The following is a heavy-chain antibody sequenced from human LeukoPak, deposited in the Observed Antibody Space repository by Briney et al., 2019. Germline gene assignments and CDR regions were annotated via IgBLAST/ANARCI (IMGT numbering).Heavy chain of an antibody. Sequence: KPSQTLSLTCTVSGGSISSGDYYWSWIRQPPGKGLEWIGCIYYSGSTYYNPSLKSRVTISVDTSKNQFSLKLSSVTAADTAVYYCARGLPSDQFWDYWGQGTLVTVSS. D-gene: IGHD3-3*01. CDR3: ARGLPSDQFWDY. V-gene: IGHV4-30-4*01. J-gene: IGHJ4*02. CDR2: IYYSGST. CDR1: GGSISSGDYY.